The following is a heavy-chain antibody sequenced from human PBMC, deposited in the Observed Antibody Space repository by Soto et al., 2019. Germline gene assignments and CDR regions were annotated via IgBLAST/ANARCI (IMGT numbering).Heavy chain of an antibody. J-gene: IGHJ4*02. Sequence: GGSLRLSCAASGFTFSSYAMSWVRQAPGKGLEWVSSISGSGGSTYYADSVKGRVTISRDSSKKTLYLQMNSLRAEDTAVYYCAKLSNLDSSGYEFDYWGQGTLVTVSS. CDR1: GFTFSSYA. CDR3: AKLSNLDSSGYEFDY. CDR2: ISGSGGST. V-gene: IGHV3-23*01. D-gene: IGHD3-22*01.